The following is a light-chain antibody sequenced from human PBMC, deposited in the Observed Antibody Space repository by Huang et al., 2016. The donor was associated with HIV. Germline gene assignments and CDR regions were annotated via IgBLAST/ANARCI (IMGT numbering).Light chain of an antibody. Sequence: EIVLTQSPATLALSPGERATLSCWASQSVSNFLAWYQQTPGQAPSLLIYDASHRATGIPARFNGSGSGADFTLTIDSLEPEDFAVYYCQQRSNWPLTFGRGTKVEI. CDR1: QSVSNF. CDR3: QQRSNWPLT. V-gene: IGKV3-11*01. CDR2: DAS. J-gene: IGKJ4*01.